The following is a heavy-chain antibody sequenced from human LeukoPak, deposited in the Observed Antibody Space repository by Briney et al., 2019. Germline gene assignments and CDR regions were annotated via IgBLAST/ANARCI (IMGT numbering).Heavy chain of an antibody. V-gene: IGHV7-4-1*02. CDR3: ARSIGAHDYGGLVVDY. Sequence: GASVKVSCKASGYTFASYAMNWVRQAPGQGLEWMGWINTNTGNPTYAQGFTGRFVFSLDTSVSTAYLQISSLKAEDTAVYYCARSIGAHDYGGLVVDYWGQGTLVTVSS. D-gene: IGHD4-23*01. J-gene: IGHJ4*02. CDR1: GYTFASYA. CDR2: INTNTGNP.